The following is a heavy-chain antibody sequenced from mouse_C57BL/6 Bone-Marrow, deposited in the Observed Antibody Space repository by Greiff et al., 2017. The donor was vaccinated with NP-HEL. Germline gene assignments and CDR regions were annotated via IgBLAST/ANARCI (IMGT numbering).Heavy chain of an antibody. V-gene: IGHV1-81*01. J-gene: IGHJ3*01. CDR1: GYTFTSYG. D-gene: IGHD2-1*01. CDR3: AHLLLFAY. Sequence: QVQLQQSGAELARPGASVKLSCKASGYTFTSYGISWVKQRPGQGLEWIGEIYPRSGNTYYNEKFKGKATLTADKSSSTAYMELRSLTSEDSAVYFCAHLLLFAYWGQGTLVTVSA. CDR2: IYPRSGNT.